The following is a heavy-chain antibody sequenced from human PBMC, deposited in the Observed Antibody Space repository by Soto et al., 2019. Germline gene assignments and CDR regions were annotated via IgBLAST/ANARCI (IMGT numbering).Heavy chain of an antibody. CDR1: GYTFTSYG. V-gene: IGHV1-18*01. D-gene: IGHD3-22*01. CDR2: ISAYNGNT. Sequence: QVQLVQSGAEVKKPGASVKVSCKASGYTFTSYGISCVRQAPGQGLEWMGWISAYNGNTNYAQKLQGRVTMTTDTSTSTAYMELRSLRSDDTAVYYCARYISLLYYYDSSGYEGDPYYFDYWGKVTLVTVSS. J-gene: IGHJ4*02. CDR3: ARYISLLYYYDSSGYEGDPYYFDY.